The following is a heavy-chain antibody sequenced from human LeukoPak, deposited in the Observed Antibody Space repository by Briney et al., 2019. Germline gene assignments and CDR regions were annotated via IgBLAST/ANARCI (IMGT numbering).Heavy chain of an antibody. CDR2: ISAYNGNT. D-gene: IGHD3-9*01. Sequence: ASVKVFCKASGYTFTSYGISWVRQAPGQGLEWMGWISAYNGNTNYAQKLQGRVTMTTDTSTSTAYMELRSLRSDDTAVYYCARDQSAANYDILTGYYDYWGQGTLVTVSS. J-gene: IGHJ4*02. CDR3: ARDQSAANYDILTGYYDY. V-gene: IGHV1-18*04. CDR1: GYTFTSYG.